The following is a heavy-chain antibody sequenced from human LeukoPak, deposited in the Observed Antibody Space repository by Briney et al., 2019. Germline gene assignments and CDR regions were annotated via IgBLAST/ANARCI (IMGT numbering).Heavy chain of an antibody. CDR2: ISYDGGKK. V-gene: IGHV3-30*18. Sequence: GGSLRLSCAAAGFTFSSYGMHWVRQAPGKGLEWVAIISYDGGKKDYADSVKGRFTISRDNSKNTLYLQMNSLGAEDTAVYYCAKDRSKGYYGDEFDFWGQGTLVTVSS. CDR1: GFTFSSYG. CDR3: AKDRSKGYYGDEFDF. D-gene: IGHD4-17*01. J-gene: IGHJ4*02.